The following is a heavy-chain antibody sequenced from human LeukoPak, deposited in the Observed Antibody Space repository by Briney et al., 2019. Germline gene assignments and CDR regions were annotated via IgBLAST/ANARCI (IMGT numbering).Heavy chain of an antibody. D-gene: IGHD3-22*01. CDR2: ISGSGGST. CDR1: GFTFSSYA. J-gene: IGHJ4*02. V-gene: IGHV3-23*01. CDR3: AKVDPITMIVVAPADY. Sequence: GGSLRLSCAASGFTFSSYATSWVRQAPGKGLEWVSAISGSGGSTYYADSVKGRFTISRDNSKNTLYLQMNSLRAEDTAVYYCAKVDPITMIVVAPADYWGQGTLVTVSS.